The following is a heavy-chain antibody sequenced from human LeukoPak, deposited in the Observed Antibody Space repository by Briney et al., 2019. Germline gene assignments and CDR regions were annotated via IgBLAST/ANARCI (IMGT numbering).Heavy chain of an antibody. CDR3: ARDIVVVPAAIGHEDAFDI. D-gene: IGHD2-2*02. Sequence: ASVKVSCKASGYTFTSYGISWVRQAPGQGLEWMGWISAYNGNTNYAQKLQGRVTMTTDTSTSTAYMGLRSLRSDDTAVYYCARDIVVVPAAIGHEDAFDIWGQGTMVTVSS. V-gene: IGHV1-18*01. CDR1: GYTFTSYG. J-gene: IGHJ3*02. CDR2: ISAYNGNT.